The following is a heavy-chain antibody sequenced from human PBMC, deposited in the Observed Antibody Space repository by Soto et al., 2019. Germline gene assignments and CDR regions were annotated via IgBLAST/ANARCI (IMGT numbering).Heavy chain of an antibody. CDR2: IGVGSGNR. CDR3: AALGVNFDH. Sequence: SVKVSCKASGFTFTSSAVQWVRQARGQRLEWIGWIGVGSGNRHYAQKFQERVTITRDMSTNTAYMELSSLRSEDTAVYYCAALGVNFDHWGQGPLVTVSS. V-gene: IGHV1-58*01. CDR1: GFTFTSSA. J-gene: IGHJ4*02. D-gene: IGHD2-8*01.